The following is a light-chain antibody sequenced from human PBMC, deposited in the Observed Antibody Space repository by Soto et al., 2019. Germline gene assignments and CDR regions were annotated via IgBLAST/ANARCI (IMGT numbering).Light chain of an antibody. V-gene: IGKV3-15*01. CDR2: GAS. J-gene: IGKJ2*01. CDR3: QQYKHWPPYT. Sequence: KGVKKSPAAVSLSIGERATLSCRASQSVSNTLAWYQPTPGQAPRLLIYGASTRANGIPARFSGTLSGTEFTLTISCLQSEDFAVYYCQQYKHWPPYTFGQGSNLDI. CDR1: QSVSNT.